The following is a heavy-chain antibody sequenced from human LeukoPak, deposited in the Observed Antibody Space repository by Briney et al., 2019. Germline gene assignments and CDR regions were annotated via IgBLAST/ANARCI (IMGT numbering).Heavy chain of an antibody. CDR1: GYTFTGYY. V-gene: IGHV1-2*06. J-gene: IGHJ4*02. D-gene: IGHD3-22*01. CDR3: ARDNYDSSGSFDY. CDR2: INPNSGGT. Sequence: APVKVSCKASGYTFTGYYIHWVRQAPGQGLEWMGRINPNSGGTNYAQKFQGRVTMTRDTSISTAYMERSRLRSDDTAVYYCARDNYDSSGSFDYWGQGTLVTVSS.